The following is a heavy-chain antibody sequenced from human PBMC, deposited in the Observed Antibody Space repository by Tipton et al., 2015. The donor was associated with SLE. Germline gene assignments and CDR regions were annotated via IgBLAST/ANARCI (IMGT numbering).Heavy chain of an antibody. CDR1: GASISTFY. V-gene: IGHV4-59*01. CDR2: IYYSGTT. D-gene: IGHD2-21*01. Sequence: TLSLTCTVPGASISTFYWSWIRQPPGKGLEWIGFIYYSGTTNNNPSLKSRVSISVDTSKNQISLRLTSVTAADTAVYYCARDSICGGECFLNWGQGTQVTVSS. CDR3: ARDSICGGECFLN. J-gene: IGHJ4*02.